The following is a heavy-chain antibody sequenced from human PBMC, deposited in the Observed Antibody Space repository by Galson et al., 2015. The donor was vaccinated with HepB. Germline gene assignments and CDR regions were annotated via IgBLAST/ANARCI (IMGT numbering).Heavy chain of an antibody. CDR3: ARGQVPSARGYNWFDP. V-gene: IGHV4-34*01. Sequence: TLSLTCVVYGGSFSGYYWNWIRQPPGKGLEWIAEINHRGSTNYNPSLKSRVTITEDTSKNQFSLKLTSVTAADTAVYYCARGQVPSARGYNWFDPWAQGTLVTVSS. CDR2: INHRGST. CDR1: GGSFSGYY. D-gene: IGHD2-2*01. J-gene: IGHJ5*02.